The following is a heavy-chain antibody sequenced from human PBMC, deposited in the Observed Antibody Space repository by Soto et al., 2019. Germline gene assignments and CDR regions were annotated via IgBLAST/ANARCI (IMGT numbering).Heavy chain of an antibody. CDR1: GGSVSSGGYF. CDR2: IYNTVST. D-gene: IGHD2-15*01. CDR3: ARGSEVDKVDS. V-gene: IGHV4-30-4*01. Sequence: QVQLQESGPGLVEPSQTLSLTCTVSGGSVSSGGYFWSWIRQSPGKGLEWIGHIYNTVSTYGNPSLESRLTKSVDTSMNQFFLRLHSVTAADTAVDFWARGSEVDKVDSWGQGTLVTVSS. J-gene: IGHJ4*02.